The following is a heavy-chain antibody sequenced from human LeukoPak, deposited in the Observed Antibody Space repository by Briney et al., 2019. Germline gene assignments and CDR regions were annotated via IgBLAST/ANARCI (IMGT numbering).Heavy chain of an antibody. CDR1: GYTFTSYA. V-gene: IGHV1-18*01. CDR3: ARDQLRYYGSNNYYSDMDF. J-gene: IGHJ6*02. CDR2: ISAYNGGT. D-gene: IGHD3-10*01. Sequence: ASVKVSFKASGYTFTSYAIAWVRQAPGQEWMGWISAYNGGTNYAQKFRGRATMTTDTSTNTGYMELRSLRSDDTAVYFCARDQLRYYGSNNYYSDMDFWGQGTTVTVSS.